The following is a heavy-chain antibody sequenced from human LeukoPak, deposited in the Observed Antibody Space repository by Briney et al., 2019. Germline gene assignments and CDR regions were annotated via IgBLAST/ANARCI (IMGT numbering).Heavy chain of an antibody. CDR1: GFTFSSYS. J-gene: IGHJ4*02. CDR2: ISSSSSYI. Sequence: GGSLRLSCAASGFTFSSYSMNWVRQAPGKGLEWVSSISSSSSYIYYADSVKGRFTISRDNSKNTLYLQMNSLRAEDTAVYYCARDLWPWQQLAYCFDYWGQGTLVTVSS. V-gene: IGHV3-21*01. CDR3: ARDLWPWQQLAYCFDY. D-gene: IGHD6-13*01.